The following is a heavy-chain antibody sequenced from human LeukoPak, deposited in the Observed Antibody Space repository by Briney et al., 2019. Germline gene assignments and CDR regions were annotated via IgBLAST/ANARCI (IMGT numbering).Heavy chain of an antibody. J-gene: IGHJ5*02. D-gene: IGHD3-10*01. CDR1: GASISGSIYY. CDR3: ARHTYNYYGSGTHSNWFDT. CDR2: IYYSGYSGTT. V-gene: IGHV4-39*01. Sequence: PSETLSLTCTVSGASISGSIYYWGWIRQPPGRGLEWVGSIYYSGYSGTTYYTPSLKSRVTVSVDTSKNHFSLNLNSVTAADTAVYYCARHTYNYYGSGTHSNWFDTWGQGTLVTVSS.